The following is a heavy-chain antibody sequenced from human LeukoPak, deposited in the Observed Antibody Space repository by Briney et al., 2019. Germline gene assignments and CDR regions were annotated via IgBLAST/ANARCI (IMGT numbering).Heavy chain of an antibody. Sequence: GGSLRLSCVASGFTVSTNYMSWVRQAPGKGLEWVSVIYSGGSTYYADSVKGRFTISRDNSKNTLYLQMNSLRAEDTAVYYCARDPTVSGSYSNFDYWGQGTLVTVSS. CDR2: IYSGGST. CDR3: ARDPTVSGSYSNFDY. J-gene: IGHJ4*02. D-gene: IGHD3-10*01. V-gene: IGHV3-53*01. CDR1: GFTVSTNY.